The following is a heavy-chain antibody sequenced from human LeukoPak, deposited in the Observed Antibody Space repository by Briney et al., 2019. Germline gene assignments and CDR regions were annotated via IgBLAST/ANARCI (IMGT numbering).Heavy chain of an antibody. CDR1: GFTFSDYY. Sequence: PGGSLRLSCAASGFTFSDYYMSWIRQAPGKGLEWVSYISSSGSTIYYADSVKGRFTISRDNAKNSLYLQMNSLRAEDTAVYYCATMRPLSSRGVPAAFDYWGQGTLVTVSS. CDR2: ISSSGSTI. CDR3: ATMRPLSSRGVPAAFDY. V-gene: IGHV3-11*04. D-gene: IGHD2-2*01. J-gene: IGHJ4*02.